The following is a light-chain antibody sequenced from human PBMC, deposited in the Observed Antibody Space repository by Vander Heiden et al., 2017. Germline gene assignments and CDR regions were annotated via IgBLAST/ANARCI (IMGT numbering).Light chain of an antibody. V-gene: IGKV1-39*01. Sequence: DIQMTQSPSSLSASVGDRVTITCRASQNIKTFLNWYQQKPGTAPKLLIYGASTLQTGVPSRFSGSGSGTDFTLTINSLQPGDLATYFCQQSFSSPYTFGQGAKLEIK. CDR2: GAS. CDR3: QQSFSSPYT. CDR1: QNIKTF. J-gene: IGKJ2*01.